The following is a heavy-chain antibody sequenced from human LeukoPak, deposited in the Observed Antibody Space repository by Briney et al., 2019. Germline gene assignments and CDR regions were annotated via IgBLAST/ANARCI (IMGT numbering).Heavy chain of an antibody. Sequence: ASVKVSCKASGYTFTSYAMNWVRQAPGQGLGWMGWINTNTGNPTYAQGFTGRFVFSLETSVSTAYLQISSLKAEDTAVYYCATSARPWEYYYYMDVWGKGTTVTVSS. J-gene: IGHJ6*03. D-gene: IGHD6-6*01. CDR3: ATSARPWEYYYYMDV. V-gene: IGHV7-4-1*02. CDR1: GYTFTSYA. CDR2: INTNTGNP.